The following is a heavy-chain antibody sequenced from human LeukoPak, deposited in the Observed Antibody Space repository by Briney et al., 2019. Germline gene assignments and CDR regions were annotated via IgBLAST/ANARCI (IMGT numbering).Heavy chain of an antibody. J-gene: IGHJ5*02. D-gene: IGHD2-2*01. V-gene: IGHV3-23*01. Sequence: GGSLRLSCAASGFTVSSNYMSWVRQAPGKGLEWVSAISGSGGCTYYAASVKGRFTISRDNSKNTLYLQMDSLRAEDTAVYYCAKESELLCGGWFDAWGQGTLVTVSS. CDR1: GFTVSSNY. CDR2: ISGSGGCT. CDR3: AKESELLCGGWFDA.